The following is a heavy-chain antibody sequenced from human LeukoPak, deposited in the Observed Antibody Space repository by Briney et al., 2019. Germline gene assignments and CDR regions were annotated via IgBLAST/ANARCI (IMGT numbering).Heavy chain of an antibody. CDR2: INHSGST. J-gene: IGHJ6*03. V-gene: IGHV4-34*01. CDR3: ARYYYYYMDV. Sequence: SETLSLTCAVYGGSFSGYYWSWIRQPPGKGLEWIGEINHSGSTNYNPSLKSRVTISVDTSKNQFSLKLSSVTAADTAVYYCARYYYYYMDVWGKGTTVTVSS. CDR1: GGSFSGYY.